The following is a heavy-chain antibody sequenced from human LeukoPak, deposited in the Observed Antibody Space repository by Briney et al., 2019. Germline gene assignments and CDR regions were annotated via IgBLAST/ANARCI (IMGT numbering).Heavy chain of an antibody. CDR1: GYSFTSHW. CDR3: ARSSASYHFGMDV. V-gene: IGHV5-51*01. CDR2: IDPGDSDT. D-gene: IGHD3-10*01. Sequence: GESLKISCKGSGYSFTSHWIGWVRQMPGKGLEWMGIIDPGDSDTRYSPSFQGQVAISVDKSISTAYLQWSSLKASDTAMYYCARSSASYHFGMDVWGKGTTVTVSS. J-gene: IGHJ6*04.